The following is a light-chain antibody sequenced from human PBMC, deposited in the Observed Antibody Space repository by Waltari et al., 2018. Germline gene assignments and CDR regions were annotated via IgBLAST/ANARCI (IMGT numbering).Light chain of an antibody. CDR2: QDK. CDR3: QTWDSRTVV. Sequence: SYDVAQPPSVSVSPVQTVTITCRGDDLGEKYVPWSQRKAGQSPVLVIQQDKKRPSGIPDRFSGSSSGNTATLTISGTQVIDEAEYFCQTWDSRTVVFGGGTKLTVL. J-gene: IGLJ2*01. CDR1: DLGEKY. V-gene: IGLV3-1*01.